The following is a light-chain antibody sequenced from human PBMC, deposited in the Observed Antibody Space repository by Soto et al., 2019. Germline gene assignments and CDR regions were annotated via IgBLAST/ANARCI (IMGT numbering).Light chain of an antibody. J-gene: IGKJ1*01. CDR1: QSISSW. CDR3: QQYNSYPET. V-gene: IGKV1-5*01. Sequence: EIQMTQSPSTLFASVGDRVTSTCRASQSISSWLAWYQQKPGKAPKLLIYDASSLESGVPSRSSGSGSGTEVSLRISRVQPDEFATDYSQQYNSYPETFRQGTNVEIK. CDR2: DAS.